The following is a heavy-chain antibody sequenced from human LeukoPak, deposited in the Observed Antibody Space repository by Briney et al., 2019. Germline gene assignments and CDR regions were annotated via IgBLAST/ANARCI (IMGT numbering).Heavy chain of an antibody. V-gene: IGHV3-33*01. CDR2: IWYDGSNK. CDR1: GFTFSTYG. Sequence: GGSLRLSCAASGFTFSTYGMHWVRQAPGKGLEWVADIWYDGSNKYYEDSVKGRFTISRDNSKDTLYLQMNSLRAEDTAVYYCARDPGVRWLVGFDYWGQGTLVTVSS. D-gene: IGHD6-19*01. J-gene: IGHJ4*02. CDR3: ARDPGVRWLVGFDY.